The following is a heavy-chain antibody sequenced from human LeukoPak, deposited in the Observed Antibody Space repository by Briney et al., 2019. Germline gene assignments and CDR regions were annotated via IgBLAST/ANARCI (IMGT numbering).Heavy chain of an antibody. CDR2: IIPIFGTA. V-gene: IGHV1-69*13. CDR3: ARSPGGYGYYYYMDV. Sequence: ASVKVSCKASGGTFSSYAISWVRQVPGQGLEWMGGIIPIFGTANYAQKFQGRVTITADESTSTAYMELSSLRSEDTAVYYCARSPGGYGYYYYMDVWGKGTTVTVSS. CDR1: GGTFSSYA. J-gene: IGHJ6*03. D-gene: IGHD5-18*01.